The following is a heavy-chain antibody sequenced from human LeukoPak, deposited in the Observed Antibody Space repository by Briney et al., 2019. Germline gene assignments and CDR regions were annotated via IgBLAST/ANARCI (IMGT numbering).Heavy chain of an antibody. V-gene: IGHV1-2*02. CDR3: AREYSSGWYGVGWFDP. CDR2: INPNSGGT. Sequence: ASVKVSCKASGYRFSNYGMNWVRQAPGQGLEWMGWINPNSGGTNYAQKFQGRVTMTRDTSISTAYMELSRLRSDDTAVYYCAREYSSGWYGVGWFDPWGQGTLVTVSS. J-gene: IGHJ5*02. D-gene: IGHD6-19*01. CDR1: GYRFSNYG.